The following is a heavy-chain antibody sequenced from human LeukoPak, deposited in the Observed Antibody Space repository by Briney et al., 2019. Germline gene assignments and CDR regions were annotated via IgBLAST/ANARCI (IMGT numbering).Heavy chain of an antibody. D-gene: IGHD2-21*02. J-gene: IGHJ3*02. CDR1: GLTFRSYW. CDR3: TRDSVVTASAFDI. Sequence: PGGSLRLSCAASGLTFRSYWMHWVRQAPGKGVVWVSRINGDGSRTTNTDSVKGRFTISRDNAKNTLYLQMNSLRVEDTAVYYCTRDSVVTASAFDIWGQGTMVTVSS. CDR2: INGDGSRT. V-gene: IGHV3-74*01.